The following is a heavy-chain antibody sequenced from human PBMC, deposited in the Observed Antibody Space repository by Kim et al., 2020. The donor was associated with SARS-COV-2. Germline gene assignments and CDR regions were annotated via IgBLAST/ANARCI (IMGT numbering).Heavy chain of an antibody. J-gene: IGHJ4*02. CDR2: ISGGGDSF. V-gene: IGHV3-23*01. D-gene: IGHD3-22*01. CDR3: AKSRGGRGFYFDS. CDR1: GFTFNNYA. Sequence: GGSLRLSCAASGFTFNNYAMTWVRQAPGKGLECVSGISGGGDSFFYADSVKGRFTISRDNSKNTLYLQMNTLGAEDTAVYYCAKSRGGRGFYFDSWGQGTLVTVSS.